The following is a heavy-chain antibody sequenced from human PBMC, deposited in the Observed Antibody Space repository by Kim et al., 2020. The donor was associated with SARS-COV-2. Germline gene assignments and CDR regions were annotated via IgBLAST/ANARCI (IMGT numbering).Heavy chain of an antibody. CDR2: IYSGGST. J-gene: IGHJ6*02. Sequence: GGSLRLSCAASGFTVSSNYMSWVRQAPGKGLEWVSVIYSGGSTYYADSVKGRFTISRDNSKNTLYLQMNSLRAEDTAVYYCARGGYDYDFWSGYYHDYYYGMDVWGQGTTVTVSS. V-gene: IGHV3-53*01. D-gene: IGHD3-3*01. CDR1: GFTVSSNY. CDR3: ARGGYDYDFWSGYYHDYYYGMDV.